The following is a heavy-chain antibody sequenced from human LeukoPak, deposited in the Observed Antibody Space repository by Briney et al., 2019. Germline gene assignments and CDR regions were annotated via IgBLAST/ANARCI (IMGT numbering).Heavy chain of an antibody. V-gene: IGHV1-58*01. D-gene: IGHD3-10*01. CDR1: GFTNSNSS. J-gene: IGHJ6*02. CDR2: IVVGTGKT. CDR3: AATSIRMVQRIIYYGKDV. Sequence: GASVKVSCKASGFTNSNSSVQWVRQARGQRPEWIGWIVVGTGKTNYARRLQERVTISRDMSTGTVDMELSSLRSEDTAVYYCAATSIRMVQRIIYYGKDVWGQGTTVTVSS.